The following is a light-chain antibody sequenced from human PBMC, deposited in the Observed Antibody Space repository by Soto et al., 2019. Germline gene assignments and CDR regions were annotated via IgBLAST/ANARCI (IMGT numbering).Light chain of an antibody. CDR3: QQYNSYRT. Sequence: DIQMTQSPSTLSASVGGRVTITCRARQTISIWLAWYQQKPGKAPKLLIYDASILESGVPSRFSGSGSGTDFTLTISSLQPDDFATYYCQQYNSYRTFGQGTKVEIK. CDR1: QTISIW. CDR2: DAS. J-gene: IGKJ1*01. V-gene: IGKV1-5*01.